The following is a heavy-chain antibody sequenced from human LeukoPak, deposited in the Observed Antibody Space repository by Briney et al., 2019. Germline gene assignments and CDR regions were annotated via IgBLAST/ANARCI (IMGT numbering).Heavy chain of an antibody. Sequence: GGSLSLSRAASVFPFSRYGMHWVRPAPRKGLGWGAVISYDGSNKYYAAPVKGRFTSTRDNSKNTLYLQMNSRRADDTAVYYGAKDFSSGGPYDYWGQGTLVTVSS. CDR1: VFPFSRYG. CDR2: ISYDGSNK. CDR3: AKDFSSGGPYDY. V-gene: IGHV3-30*18. J-gene: IGHJ4*02. D-gene: IGHD6-19*01.